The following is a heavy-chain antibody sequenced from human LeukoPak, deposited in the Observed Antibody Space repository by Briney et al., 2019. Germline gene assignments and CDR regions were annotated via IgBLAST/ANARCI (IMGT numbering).Heavy chain of an antibody. CDR2: INGGSGNS. V-gene: IGHV3-23*01. J-gene: IGHJ4*02. Sequence: GGSLRLSCAASGFTFNNYAITWVRQAPGKGLEWVSVINGGSGNSYYADSVKGRFTDSRDNSKNTLYLQMNSLRDEDTAVYYCAKGQGYNYGDSIDYWGQGTLVTVSS. CDR3: AKGQGYNYGDSIDY. CDR1: GFTFNNYA. D-gene: IGHD5-18*01.